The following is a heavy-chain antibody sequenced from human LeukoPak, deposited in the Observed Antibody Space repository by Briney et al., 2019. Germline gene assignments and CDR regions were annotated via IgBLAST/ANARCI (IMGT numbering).Heavy chain of an antibody. Sequence: AAVTVSCKPSGYTFTVNYLHWVRQAPGQGLEGVGWMNPNSGVTVYAQNFQGRVTMTRDTSISTAYMELSSLTSDDTAVYYCTRGAGTSWFDYWGQGSLVTVSS. CDR2: MNPNSGVT. D-gene: IGHD2-2*01. J-gene: IGHJ4*02. V-gene: IGHV1-2*02. CDR1: GYTFTVNY. CDR3: TRGAGTSWFDY.